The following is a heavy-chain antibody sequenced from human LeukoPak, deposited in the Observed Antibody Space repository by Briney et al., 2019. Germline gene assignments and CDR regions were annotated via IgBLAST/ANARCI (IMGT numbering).Heavy chain of an antibody. CDR2: IDAGGGDT. V-gene: IGHV3-23*01. Sequence: PGASLRLSCAASGLTFTSYAMTWVRQAPGKGLEWVSSIDAGGGDTYHSDSVKGRFTISRDNSMSTLYLQMNSLRADDTAVYYCGRPTKYWLVRGNGVDVWGQGTTVTVSS. D-gene: IGHD6-19*01. CDR3: GRPTKYWLVRGNGVDV. J-gene: IGHJ6*02. CDR1: GLTFTSYA.